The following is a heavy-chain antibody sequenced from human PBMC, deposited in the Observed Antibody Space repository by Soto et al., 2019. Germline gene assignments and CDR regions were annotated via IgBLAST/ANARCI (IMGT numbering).Heavy chain of an antibody. J-gene: IGHJ5*02. CDR1: GFTFNDYA. Sequence: EVQLVESGGGLVQPGRSLRLSCAASGFTFNDYAMHWVRQAPGKGLEWVSGISWNSGSIGYADSVKGRFTISRDNAKNSLYLQMNSLRAEDTALYYCTKDISRFLADTQGRNRFDPWGQGSLVTVSS. D-gene: IGHD5-18*01. CDR3: TKDISRFLADTQGRNRFDP. CDR2: ISWNSGSI. V-gene: IGHV3-9*01.